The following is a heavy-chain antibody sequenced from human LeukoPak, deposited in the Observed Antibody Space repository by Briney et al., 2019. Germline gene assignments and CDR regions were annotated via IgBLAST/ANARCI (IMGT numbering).Heavy chain of an antibody. CDR3: AKAASRTLYSSGSSQLDY. CDR1: GFTFSSYA. Sequence: PGGSLRLSCAASGFTFSSYAMSWVRQAPGKGLEWVSAISGSGGSTYYADSVKGRFTISRDNSKNTLYLQMNSLRAEDTAVYYCAKAASRTLYSSGSSQLDYWGQGTLVTVSS. CDR2: ISGSGGST. J-gene: IGHJ4*02. D-gene: IGHD6-19*01. V-gene: IGHV3-23*01.